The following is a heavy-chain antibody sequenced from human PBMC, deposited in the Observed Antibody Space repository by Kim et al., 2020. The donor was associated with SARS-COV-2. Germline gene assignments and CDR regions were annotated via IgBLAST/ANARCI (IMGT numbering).Heavy chain of an antibody. V-gene: IGHV4-4*02. CDR3: ARYYYDSSGYCYYYYGMDV. J-gene: IGHJ6*02. D-gene: IGHD3-22*01. Sequence: SRVTISVDKSKNQFSLKLSSVTAADTAVYYCARYYYDSSGYCYYYYGMDVWGQGTTVTVSS.